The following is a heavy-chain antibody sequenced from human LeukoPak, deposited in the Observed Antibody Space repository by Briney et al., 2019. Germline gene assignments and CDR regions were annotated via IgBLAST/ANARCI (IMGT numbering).Heavy chain of an antibody. D-gene: IGHD3-10*01. CDR1: GDSISSRSYY. J-gene: IGHJ4*02. Sequence: SETLSLTCTVSGDSISSRSYYWSWIRQPAGKGLEWIGRIYTSGSTNYNPSLKSRVTISVDTSKNQFSLKLSSVTAADTAVYYCARLILRVTMVRGVIIRASWFDYWGQGTLVTVSS. CDR3: ARLILRVTMVRGVIIRASWFDY. V-gene: IGHV4-61*02. CDR2: IYTSGST.